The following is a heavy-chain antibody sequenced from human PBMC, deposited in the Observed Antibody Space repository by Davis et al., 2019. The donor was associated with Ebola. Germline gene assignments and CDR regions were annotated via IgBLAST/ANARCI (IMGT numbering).Heavy chain of an antibody. Sequence: GESLKISCAASGFTFSSYSMSWVHQAPGKGLEWVSYISSSSTTIYYADSVKGRFTISRDNAKNSLYLQMNSLRDEDTAVYYCARDFYSSSWYSGWFDPWGQGTLVTVSS. CDR2: ISSSSTTI. CDR3: ARDFYSSSWYSGWFDP. D-gene: IGHD6-13*01. V-gene: IGHV3-48*02. CDR1: GFTFSSYS. J-gene: IGHJ5*02.